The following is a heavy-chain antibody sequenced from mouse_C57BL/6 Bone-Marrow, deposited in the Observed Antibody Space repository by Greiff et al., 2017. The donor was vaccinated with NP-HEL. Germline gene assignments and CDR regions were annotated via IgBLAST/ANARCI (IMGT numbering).Heavy chain of an antibody. CDR2: IHPSDSDT. CDR1: GYTFTSYW. J-gene: IGHJ2*01. Sequence: QVQLKQPGAELVKPGASVKVSCKASGYTFTSYWMHWVKQRPGQGLEWIGRIHPSDSDTNYTQKFKGKATLTVDKSSSTAYMQLSSLTSEDSAVYYCAIPPIYYDYEGGPFDYWGQGTTLTVSS. CDR3: AIPPIYYDYEGGPFDY. V-gene: IGHV1-74*01. D-gene: IGHD2-4*01.